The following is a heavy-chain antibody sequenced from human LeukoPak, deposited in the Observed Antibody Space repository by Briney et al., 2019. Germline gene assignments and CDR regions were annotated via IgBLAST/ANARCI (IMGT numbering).Heavy chain of an antibody. CDR1: GGTFSSYG. CDR2: IIPISGTT. Sequence: SVKVSCKASGGTFSSYGYSWVRLTPGQGLEWMGGIIPISGTTDYAQKFQGRVTTTADESTSTAYLELSSLGSDDTAVYYCARTAFHCTRAGCYHNWFDSWGQGTLVTVSS. J-gene: IGHJ5*01. D-gene: IGHD2-2*01. V-gene: IGHV1-69*01. CDR3: ARTAFHCTRAGCYHNWFDS.